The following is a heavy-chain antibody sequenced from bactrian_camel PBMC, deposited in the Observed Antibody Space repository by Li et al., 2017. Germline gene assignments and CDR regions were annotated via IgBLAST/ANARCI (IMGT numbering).Heavy chain of an antibody. CDR1: GYVFSRCG. J-gene: IGHJ4*01. Sequence: QVQLVESGGGSVQAGGSLKLSCKTNGYVFSRCGMSWYRQAEGKVRELVSRMSNDGSTTVADSVKGRFTISQDNARKTVYLQMDSLKPEDTAIYYCAGDWGVSRNSKLCYDGRWSFAPRAMGQGTQVTVS. V-gene: IGHV3S53*01. CDR2: MSNDGST. D-gene: IGHD1*01.